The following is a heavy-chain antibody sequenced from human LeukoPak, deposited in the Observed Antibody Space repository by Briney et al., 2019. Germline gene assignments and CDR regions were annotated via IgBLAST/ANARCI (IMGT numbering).Heavy chain of an antibody. CDR3: AKVACSSTSCYRLGGAFDI. CDR2: ICWNSGRI. V-gene: IGHV3-9*01. Sequence: GGSLRLSCAASGFTFDEYAMHWVRRATGKGLEGVSGICWNSGRIGYADCVEGRFPISRDNTKNALYMQMNSLRAEDTTVYYCAKVACSSTSCYRLGGAFDIWGQGTMVTVSS. D-gene: IGHD2-2*02. CDR1: GFTFDEYA. J-gene: IGHJ3*02.